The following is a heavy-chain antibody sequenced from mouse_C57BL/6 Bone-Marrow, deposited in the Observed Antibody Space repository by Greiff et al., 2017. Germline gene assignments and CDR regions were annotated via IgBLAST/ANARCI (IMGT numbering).Heavy chain of an antibody. D-gene: IGHD2-4*01. V-gene: IGHV3-6*01. J-gene: IGHJ3*01. CDR3: ARDYYDYDGRFAY. Sequence: EVQLQQSGPGLVKPSQSLSLTCSVTGYSITSGYYWNWIRQFPGNKLEWMGYISYDGSNNYNPSLKNRISITRDTSKNPFFLKLNSVTTEDTATYYCARDYYDYDGRFAYWGQGTLVTVSA. CDR1: GYSITSGYY. CDR2: ISYDGSN.